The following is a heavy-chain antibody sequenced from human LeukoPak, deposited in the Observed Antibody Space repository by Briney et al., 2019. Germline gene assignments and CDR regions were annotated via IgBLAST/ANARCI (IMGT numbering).Heavy chain of an antibody. Sequence: GGSLRLSCAASGFTFSSYSMNWVRQAPGKGLEWVSSTSSSSSYIYYADSVKGRFTISRDNAKNSLYLQMNSLRAEDTAVYYCARDWYCSGGSCYSFDYWGQGTLVTVSS. CDR1: GFTFSSYS. J-gene: IGHJ4*02. CDR3: ARDWYCSGGSCYSFDY. V-gene: IGHV3-21*01. D-gene: IGHD2-15*01. CDR2: TSSSSSYI.